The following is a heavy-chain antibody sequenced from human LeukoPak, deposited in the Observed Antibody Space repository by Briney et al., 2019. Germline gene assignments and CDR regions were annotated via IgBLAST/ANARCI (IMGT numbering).Heavy chain of an antibody. CDR3: ARRSRGWFDP. CDR1: GGSFSGYY. V-gene: IGHV4-34*01. CDR2: INHSGST. Sequence: SETLSLTCAVYGGSFSGYYWSWIRQPPGKGLEWIGEINHSGSTNYNPSLKSRVTISVDKSKNQFSLKLSSVTAADTAVYYCARRSRGWFDPWGQGTLVTVSS. D-gene: IGHD3-10*01. J-gene: IGHJ5*02.